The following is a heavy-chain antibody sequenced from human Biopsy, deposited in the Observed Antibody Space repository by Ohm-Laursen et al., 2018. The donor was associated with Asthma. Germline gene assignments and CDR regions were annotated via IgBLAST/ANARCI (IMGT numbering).Heavy chain of an antibody. CDR1: GYKLINFF. D-gene: IGHD3-9*01. J-gene: IGHJ3*01. CDR2: VNTGKGDT. CDR3: ARTYYDFLTGQVKDVFGV. V-gene: IGHV1-3*04. Sequence: ASVEGFRKASGYKLINFFLKLVGPAPRQKLLWMGGVNTGKGDTKYSQKFQGRVTITRDTSASTAYMELRSLRSEDTATYYCARTYYDFLTGQVKDVFGVWGQGAMVTVSS.